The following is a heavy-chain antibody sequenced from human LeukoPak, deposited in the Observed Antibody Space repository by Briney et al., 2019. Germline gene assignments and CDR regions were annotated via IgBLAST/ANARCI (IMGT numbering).Heavy chain of an antibody. Sequence: SETLSLICTVSGGSISSGGYYWSWLRQHPGKGLEWIGYIYYSGSTYYNPSLKSRVTISVDTSKNQFSLKLSSVTAADTAVYYCARAIGYCSSTSCYLRASYYMDVWGKGTTVTISS. CDR1: GGSISSGGYY. J-gene: IGHJ6*03. CDR2: IYYSGST. D-gene: IGHD2-2*01. CDR3: ARAIGYCSSTSCYLRASYYMDV. V-gene: IGHV4-31*03.